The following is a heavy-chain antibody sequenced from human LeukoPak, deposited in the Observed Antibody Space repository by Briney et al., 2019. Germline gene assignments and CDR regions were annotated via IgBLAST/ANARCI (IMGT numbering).Heavy chain of an antibody. D-gene: IGHD1-1*01. J-gene: IGHJ4*02. V-gene: IGHV3-30*18. Sequence: GGSLRLSCAASGFTFSSYGMHWVRQAPGKGLEWVAVISYDGSNKYYADSVKGRFTISRDNSKNTLYLQMSSLRPEDTAVYFCAKAPFGTIDYWGQGTLVTVSS. CDR2: ISYDGSNK. CDR1: GFTFSSYG. CDR3: AKAPFGTIDY.